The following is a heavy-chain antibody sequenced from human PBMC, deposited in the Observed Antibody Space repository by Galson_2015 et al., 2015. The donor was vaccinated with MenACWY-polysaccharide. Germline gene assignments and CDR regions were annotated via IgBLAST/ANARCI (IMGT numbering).Heavy chain of an antibody. CDR3: ARIGAAAGLYYYYYYMDV. D-gene: IGHD6-13*01. J-gene: IGHJ6*03. Sequence: GDSDTGYSPSFQGQVTISADKSISTAYLQWSSLKASDTAMYYCARIGAAAGLYYYYYYMDVWGKGTTVTVSS. CDR2: GDSDT. V-gene: IGHV5-51*01.